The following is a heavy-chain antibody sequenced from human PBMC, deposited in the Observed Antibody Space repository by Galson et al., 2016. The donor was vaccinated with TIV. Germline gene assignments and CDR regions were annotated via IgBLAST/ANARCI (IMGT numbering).Heavy chain of an antibody. V-gene: IGHV1-69*04. J-gene: IGHJ6*02. CDR3: AISRRLTGADWRQFPSMDV. CDR2: IIPLFGIV. D-gene: IGHD1-20*01. CDR1: GGIFIGYG. Sequence: SVKVSCKASGGIFIGYGISWVRQAPGQGLEWMGRIIPLFGIVSYAQRFPGRVAIIADKSTSTVYMEVRNLRSEDTAVYYCAISRRLTGADWRQFPSMDVWGQGTTVTVSS.